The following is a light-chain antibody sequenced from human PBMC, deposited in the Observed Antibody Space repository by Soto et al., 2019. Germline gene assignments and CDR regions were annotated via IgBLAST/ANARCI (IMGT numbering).Light chain of an antibody. Sequence: DIQMTQSPSSLSASVGDRVTISCRASQSISTYLNWYRQKPGKAPELLIYAASSLESGVPSRFSGSGSGTDFTLTISKLQPEDFSSYYCQQSYSSPYTFGQGTKLEI. V-gene: IGKV1-39*01. CDR1: QSISTY. CDR2: AAS. CDR3: QQSYSSPYT. J-gene: IGKJ2*01.